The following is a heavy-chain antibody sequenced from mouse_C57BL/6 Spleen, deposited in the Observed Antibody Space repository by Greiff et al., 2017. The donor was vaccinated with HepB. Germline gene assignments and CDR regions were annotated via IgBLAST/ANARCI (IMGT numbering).Heavy chain of an antibody. CDR2: IHPNSGST. V-gene: IGHV1-64*01. J-gene: IGHJ4*01. CDR1: GYTFTSYW. Sequence: QVQLQQPGAELVKPGASVKLSCKASGYTFTSYWMHWVKQRPGQGLEWIGMIHPNSGSTNYNEKFKSKATLTVDKSSSAAYMQLSSLTSEDSAVYYCAREDPYYSNYGGAMDYWGQGTSVTVSS. CDR3: AREDPYYSNYGGAMDY. D-gene: IGHD2-5*01.